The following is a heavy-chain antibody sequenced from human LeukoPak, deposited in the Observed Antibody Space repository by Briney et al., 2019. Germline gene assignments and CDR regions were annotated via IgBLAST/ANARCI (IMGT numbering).Heavy chain of an antibody. CDR2: TFYRSKWNN. CDR1: GDSVSSNRAA. CDR3: ARDEDTTVADLDY. Sequence: SQTLSLTCAISGDSVSSNRAAWNWIRQSPSRGLEWLGRTFYRSKWNNDYAVSVKSRITINADTSKNQSSLQLNSVTPEDTAVYYCARDEDTTVADLDYWGQGTLVTVSS. J-gene: IGHJ4*02. D-gene: IGHD6-19*01. V-gene: IGHV6-1*01.